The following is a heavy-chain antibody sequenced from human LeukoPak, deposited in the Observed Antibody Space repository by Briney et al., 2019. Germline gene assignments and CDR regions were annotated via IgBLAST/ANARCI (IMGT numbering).Heavy chain of an antibody. CDR2: INSDGSST. D-gene: IGHD2-15*01. CDR3: ATSTYCSGGSCYSRTFQY. Sequence: PGGALRLSCGDCGVTFSSYWMHWVGQAPGKGLVWVSRINSDGSSTNYADSVKGRFTISRDNANNTLYLQMNSLRAEDTSVYYCATSTYCSGGSCYSRTFQYWGQGTLVTVFS. V-gene: IGHV3-74*01. CDR1: GVTFSSYW. J-gene: IGHJ4*02.